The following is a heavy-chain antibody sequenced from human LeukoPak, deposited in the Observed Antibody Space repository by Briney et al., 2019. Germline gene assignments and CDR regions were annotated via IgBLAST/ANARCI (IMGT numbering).Heavy chain of an antibody. CDR3: ARADLYYDFWSGYFRPFDY. CDR1: GGTFSSYA. V-gene: IGHV1-2*02. Sequence: ASVKVSCKASGGTFSSYAISWVRQAPGQGLEWMGWINPNSGGTNYAQKFQGRVTMTRDTSISTAYMELSRLRSDDTAVYYCARADLYYDFWSGYFRPFDYWGQGTLVTVSS. CDR2: INPNSGGT. D-gene: IGHD3-3*01. J-gene: IGHJ4*02.